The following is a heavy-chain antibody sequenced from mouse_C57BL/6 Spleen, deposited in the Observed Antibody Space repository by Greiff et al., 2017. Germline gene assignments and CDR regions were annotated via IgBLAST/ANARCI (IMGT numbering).Heavy chain of an antibody. V-gene: IGHV5-17*01. CDR3: ASSFITTVEGYYAMDY. J-gene: IGHJ4*01. CDR1: GFTFSDYG. CDR2: ISSGSSTI. Sequence: EVQLVESGGGLVKPGGSLKLSCAASGFTFSDYGMHWVRRAPEKGLEWVAYISSGSSTIYYADTVKGRFTISRDNAKNTLFLQMTSLRAEDTAMYYCASSFITTVEGYYAMDYWGQGTSVTVSS. D-gene: IGHD1-1*01.